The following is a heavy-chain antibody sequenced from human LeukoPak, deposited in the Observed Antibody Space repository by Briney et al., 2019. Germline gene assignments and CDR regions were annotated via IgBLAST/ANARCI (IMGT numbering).Heavy chain of an antibody. Sequence: SETLSLTCTVSGGSINSSSYYWGRIPQPPGKGLEWIGTIYYSTSTYYNPSLKSRTTISVDTSKNEFSLKLSSVTAADTAVYYCARHWARRRSLNYYSYMDVWGKGTTVTVSS. CDR2: IYYSTST. V-gene: IGHV4-39*01. CDR1: GGSINSSSYY. CDR3: ARHWARRRSLNYYSYMDV. D-gene: IGHD3-16*02. J-gene: IGHJ6*03.